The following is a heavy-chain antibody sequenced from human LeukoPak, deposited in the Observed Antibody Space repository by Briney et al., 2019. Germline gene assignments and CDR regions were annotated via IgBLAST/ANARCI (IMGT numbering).Heavy chain of an antibody. CDR2: ISGGGEST. V-gene: IGHV3-23*01. CDR3: AKGKYSSGGVPDY. CDR1: EFTFSSHA. J-gene: IGHJ4*02. Sequence: GGSLRLSCVACEFTFSSHAMNWVRQAPGKGLEWVSSISGGGESTYYADSVKGRFTVSRDNSKNMLYLQINSLRGEDTAVYYCAKGKYSSGGVPDYWGQGTLVTVSS. D-gene: IGHD6-19*01.